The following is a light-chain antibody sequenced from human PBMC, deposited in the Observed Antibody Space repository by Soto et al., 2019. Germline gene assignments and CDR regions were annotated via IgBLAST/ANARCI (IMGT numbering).Light chain of an antibody. CDR2: DVS. V-gene: IGLV2-11*01. Sequence: QSALTQPRSVSGSPGQSVTISCTGTSSDVGGYDYVSWYQQHPGKAPKFMIYDVSKRPSGVPDRFSGSKSGNTASLTISGLQADDEADYYCCSYAGSYTWVFGGGTKLNVL. CDR1: SSDVGGYDY. J-gene: IGLJ3*02. CDR3: CSYAGSYTWV.